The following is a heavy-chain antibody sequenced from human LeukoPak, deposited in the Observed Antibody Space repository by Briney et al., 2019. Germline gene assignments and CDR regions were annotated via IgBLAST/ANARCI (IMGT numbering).Heavy chain of an antibody. CDR1: GFTFSSYE. V-gene: IGHV3-48*03. J-gene: IGHJ4*02. Sequence: GGSLRLSCAASGFTFSSYEMNWVSQAPGRALEWVSYIRSSGSTIYYADSVKGRFTISRDNAKNSLYLQMNSLRAEDTAVYYCASWVAAAGALDYWGQGTLVTVSS. D-gene: IGHD6-13*01. CDR2: IRSSGSTI. CDR3: ASWVAAAGALDY.